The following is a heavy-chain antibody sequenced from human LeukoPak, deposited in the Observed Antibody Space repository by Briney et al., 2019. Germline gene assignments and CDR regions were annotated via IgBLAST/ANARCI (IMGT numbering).Heavy chain of an antibody. CDR2: ISYDGSNK. D-gene: IGHD2-8*01. J-gene: IGHJ6*03. CDR3: GKDRCSNGIGCYYYYMDV. Sequence: PGGSLRLSCAASGFTFSSYAMHWVRQAPGKGLEWVAVISYDGSNKYYADSVKGRFSISRDSSKNILYLQMNSLRAEDTAVYYCGKDRCSNGIGCYYYYMDVWGKGTTVTISS. V-gene: IGHV3-30*04. CDR1: GFTFSSYA.